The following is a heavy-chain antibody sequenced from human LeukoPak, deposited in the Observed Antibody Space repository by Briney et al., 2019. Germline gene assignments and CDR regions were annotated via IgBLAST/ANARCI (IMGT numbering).Heavy chain of an antibody. Sequence: GGSLRLSCAASGFTFSSYWMHWVRQAPGKGLVWVSRINKDGSSTTYADSVKGRFTISRDNAENTLYLQLSSLRGEDTAVYYCARPKDSGDSVVAFDSWGHGTLVTVSS. CDR1: GFTFSSYW. CDR3: ARPKDSGDSVVAFDS. D-gene: IGHD4-17*01. V-gene: IGHV3-74*01. CDR2: INKDGSST. J-gene: IGHJ4*01.